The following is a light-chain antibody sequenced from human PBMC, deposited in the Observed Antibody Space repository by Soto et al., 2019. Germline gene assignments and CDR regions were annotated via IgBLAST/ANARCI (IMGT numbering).Light chain of an antibody. V-gene: IGKV1-39*01. Sequence: DIQMTQSPSSLSASVGDRVTITCRASQSVGIYLNWYQQKPGKAPKLLIYAASNLQSGVPSRFSGSGSGADFTLTINSLQPEDFATYYCQKYNSAPLTFGQGTRLDIK. CDR2: AAS. CDR1: QSVGIY. J-gene: IGKJ5*01. CDR3: QKYNSAPLT.